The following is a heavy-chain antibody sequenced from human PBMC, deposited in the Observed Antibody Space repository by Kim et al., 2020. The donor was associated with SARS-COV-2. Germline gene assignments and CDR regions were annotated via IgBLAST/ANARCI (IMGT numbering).Heavy chain of an antibody. J-gene: IGHJ3*02. Sequence: SLKSRVTISVDTSKNQFSLKLSSVTAADTAVYYCARVHCSGGSCYRAFDIWGQGTMVTVSS. CDR3: ARVHCSGGSCYRAFDI. V-gene: IGHV4-59*01. D-gene: IGHD2-15*01.